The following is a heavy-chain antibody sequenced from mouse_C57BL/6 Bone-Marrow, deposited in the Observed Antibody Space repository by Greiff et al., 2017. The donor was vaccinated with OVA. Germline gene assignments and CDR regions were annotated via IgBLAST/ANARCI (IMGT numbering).Heavy chain of an antibody. Sequence: QVQLQQPGAELVKPGASVKMSCKASGYTFTSYWITWVKQRPGQGLEWIGDIYPGSGSTNYNEKFKSKATLTVDTSSSTAYMQLSSLTSEDSAVYYCARGGGAVVASYYFDYWGQGTTLTVSS. V-gene: IGHV1-55*01. CDR3: ARGGGAVVASYYFDY. CDR2: IYPGSGST. CDR1: GYTFTSYW. D-gene: IGHD1-1*01. J-gene: IGHJ2*01.